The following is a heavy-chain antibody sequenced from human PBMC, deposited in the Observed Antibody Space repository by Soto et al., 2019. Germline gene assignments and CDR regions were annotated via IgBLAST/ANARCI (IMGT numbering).Heavy chain of an antibody. V-gene: IGHV1-69*13. J-gene: IGHJ6*02. D-gene: IGHD5-12*01. CDR2: IIPIFGTA. Sequence: SVKVSCKASGGTFSSYAISWVRQAPGQGLEWMGGIIPIFGTANYAQKFQGRVTITADESTSTAYMELSSLRSEDTAVYYCARVVIVRSGGYDERDFSNYYYGMDVWGQGTTVTVSS. CDR1: GGTFSSYA. CDR3: ARVVIVRSGGYDERDFSNYYYGMDV.